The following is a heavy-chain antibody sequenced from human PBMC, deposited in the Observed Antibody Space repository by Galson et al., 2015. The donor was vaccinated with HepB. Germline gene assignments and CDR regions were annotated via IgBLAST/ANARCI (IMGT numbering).Heavy chain of an antibody. D-gene: IGHD3-3*01. Sequence: SLRLSCAASGFTFSSYSMNWVRQAPGKGLEWVSYISSSSSTIYYADSVKGRFTISRDNAKNSLYLQVNSLRDEDTAVYYCARDGEMYYDFWRGYPFDYWGQGTLVTVSS. V-gene: IGHV3-48*02. J-gene: IGHJ4*02. CDR2: ISSSSSTI. CDR3: ARDGEMYYDFWRGYPFDY. CDR1: GFTFSSYS.